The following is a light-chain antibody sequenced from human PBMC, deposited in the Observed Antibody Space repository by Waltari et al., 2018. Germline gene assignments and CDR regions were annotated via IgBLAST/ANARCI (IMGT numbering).Light chain of an antibody. V-gene: IGLV1-51*01. CDR1: SSNIGKNY. CDR3: GAWDSNLSAGV. CDR2: DNS. Sequence: QSVLTQPPSVSAAPGQKVTISCSGSSSNIGKNYVSWYQQLPGTAPKPLIYDNSKRPSGIPDRFSGSKSGTSASLGITGLQTGDEADYYCGAWDSNLSAGVFGGGTKLTVL. J-gene: IGLJ3*02.